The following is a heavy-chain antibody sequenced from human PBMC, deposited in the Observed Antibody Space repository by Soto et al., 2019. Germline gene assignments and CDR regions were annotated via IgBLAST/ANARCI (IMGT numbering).Heavy chain of an antibody. CDR2: IWYDGSNQ. D-gene: IGHD5-12*01. V-gene: IGHV3-33*01. CDR3: ARVFDTSGDGMDV. CDR1: GFTFRSYG. J-gene: IGHJ6*02. Sequence: AGSLRLSCAASGFTFRSYGMHWVRPAPGKGLEWVAIIWYDGSNQSYVASVRGRFTISRDNSKDTLYLQMNSLRAEDTGVYYCARVFDTSGDGMDVWGQGTTVTVAS.